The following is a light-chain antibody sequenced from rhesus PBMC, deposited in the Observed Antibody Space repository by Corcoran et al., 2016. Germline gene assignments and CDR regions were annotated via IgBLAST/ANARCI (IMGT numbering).Light chain of an antibody. CDR1: QGIGNY. CDR3: QQGNSKPWT. V-gene: IGKV1-32*04. J-gene: IGKJ1*01. Sequence: DIQVSQSPSSLSASVGDRVTITCRASQGIGNYLNWYQQKPGKAPKLLMYHANSLATGVPSRFSGSRSGTEFTLTISRLQPEDFATYYCQQGNSKPWTFGQGTKVEIK. CDR2: HAN.